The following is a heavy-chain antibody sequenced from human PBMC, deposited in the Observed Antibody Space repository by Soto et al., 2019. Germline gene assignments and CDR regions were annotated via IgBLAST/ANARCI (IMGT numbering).Heavy chain of an antibody. CDR2: ISSSGTSI. D-gene: IGHD2-15*01. V-gene: IGHV3-11*01. CDR3: AREEVLGGYYYHGMDV. J-gene: IGHJ6*02. CDR1: GFTLNDFH. Sequence: PGGSLRLSCAASGFTLNDFHMNWIRQAPGQGLEWLCYISSSGTSIYYADSVKGRFTISRDTAKNSLYLQMNSLRVEDTAVYYCAREEVLGGYYYHGMDVWGQGTTVTVSS.